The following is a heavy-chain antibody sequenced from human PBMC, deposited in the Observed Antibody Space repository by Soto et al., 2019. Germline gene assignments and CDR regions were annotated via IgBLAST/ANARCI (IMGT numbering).Heavy chain of an antibody. J-gene: IGHJ6*02. D-gene: IGHD2-21*01. Sequence: QVQLQESGPGLVKPSQTLSLTCTVSGGSISSGGYYWSWIRQHPGKGLEWIGYIYYSGSTYYNPSLQSRVTTSVDTSKNQFSLKLSSVTAADTAVYYCAASCVGCGGFNYYGMDVWGQGTTVTVSS. CDR1: GGSISSGGYY. CDR3: AASCVGCGGFNYYGMDV. CDR2: IYYSGST. V-gene: IGHV4-31*03.